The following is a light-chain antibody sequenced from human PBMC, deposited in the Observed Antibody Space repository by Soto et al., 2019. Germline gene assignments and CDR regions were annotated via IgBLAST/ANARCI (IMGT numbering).Light chain of an antibody. J-gene: IGKJ4*02. V-gene: IGKV2-30*01. CDR3: MQGTIWPRT. CDR1: QSIVYSDGNAY. CDR2: RTS. Sequence: DVVMTQSALSLPVTLGQPASISCRSSQSIVYSDGNAYLSWLQQRPGQSPRRLIYRTSNRDSGVPDRFGGSESGTDFTLTINRVEAEDVGVHYCMQGTIWPRTFGRGTKVEIK.